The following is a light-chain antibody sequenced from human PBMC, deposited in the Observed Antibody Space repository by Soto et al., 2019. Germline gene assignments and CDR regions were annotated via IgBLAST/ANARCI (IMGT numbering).Light chain of an antibody. J-gene: IGKJ4*01. V-gene: IGKV3-15*01. Sequence: EIVRTQSPATLSVSPGERATVSCRSSQSVSSNLAWYQQKPGQAPRLLIYGASTRATGIPARFSGSGSGTEFTLTISSLQSEDFAVYYCQQYNNWPPLTFGGGTKVDI. CDR2: GAS. CDR3: QQYNNWPPLT. CDR1: QSVSSN.